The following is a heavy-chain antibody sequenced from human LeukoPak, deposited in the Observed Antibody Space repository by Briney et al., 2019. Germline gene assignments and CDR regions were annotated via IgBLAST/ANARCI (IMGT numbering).Heavy chain of an antibody. CDR1: GGSISSSSYY. D-gene: IGHD3-22*01. J-gene: IGHJ4*02. V-gene: IGHV4-39*01. CDR2: IYYSGST. Sequence: PSETLSLTCTVSGGSISSSSYYWGWIRQPPGKGLEWIGSIYYSGSTYSNPSLKSRVTISVDTSKNQFSRKLSSVAAADTAVYYCARPGYYYDSSGYHYRDYWGQGTLVTVSP. CDR3: ARPGYYYDSSGYHYRDY.